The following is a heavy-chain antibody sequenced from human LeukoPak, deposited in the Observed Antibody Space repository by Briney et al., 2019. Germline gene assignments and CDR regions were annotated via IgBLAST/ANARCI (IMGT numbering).Heavy chain of an antibody. CDR1: GFTFSTYY. Sequence: GGSLRLSCAASGFTFSTYYMSWVRQAPGTGLEWVSSVSNSGDYIHYADSVKGRFTISRDNSKNSLYLQMNSLRAEDTAVYYCARALIGYYFDYWGQGTLVTVSS. V-gene: IGHV3-21*06. J-gene: IGHJ4*02. D-gene: IGHD2-8*01. CDR3: ARALIGYYFDY. CDR2: VSNSGDYI.